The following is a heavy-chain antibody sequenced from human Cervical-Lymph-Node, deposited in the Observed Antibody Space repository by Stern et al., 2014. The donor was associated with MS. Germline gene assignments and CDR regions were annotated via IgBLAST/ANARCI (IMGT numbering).Heavy chain of an antibody. Sequence: QLGQSGAEVKKPGESLKISCKGSGYSFPSFWIAWVRQMPGKGLEWMGIIYPGDSDTTYSPSFEGQVTISADRSINTAYLQWSSLKVADTAMYYCARSLVGAKELDYWGQGTPVTVSS. J-gene: IGHJ4*02. CDR2: IYPGDSDT. D-gene: IGHD1-26*01. V-gene: IGHV5-51*03. CDR1: GYSFPSFW. CDR3: ARSLVGAKELDY.